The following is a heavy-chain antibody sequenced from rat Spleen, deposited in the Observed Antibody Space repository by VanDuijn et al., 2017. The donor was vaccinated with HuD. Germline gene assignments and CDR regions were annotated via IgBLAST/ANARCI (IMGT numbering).Heavy chain of an antibody. CDR2: ISYEGSRT. CDR3: ARPFYFDF. CDR1: GFNFSDYF. V-gene: IGHV5-22*01. J-gene: IGHJ2*01. Sequence: EVQLAESGGGLVQPGRSLRLSCAASGFNFSDYFMAWVRQAPKKGLEWVASISYEGSRTYYGDSVKGRFTISRDNAKSTLYLQINSLRSDDTATYYCARPFYFDFWGQGVMVTVSS.